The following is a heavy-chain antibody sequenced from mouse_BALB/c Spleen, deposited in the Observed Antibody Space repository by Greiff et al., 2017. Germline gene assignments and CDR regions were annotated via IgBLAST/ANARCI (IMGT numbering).Heavy chain of an antibody. J-gene: IGHJ1*01. CDR3: ARDDYYGSGWYFDV. V-gene: IGHV5-6*01. D-gene: IGHD1-1*01. Sequence: EVKLMESGGDLVKPGGSLKLSCAASGFTFSSYGMSWVRQTPDKRLEWVATISSGGSYTYYPDSVKGRFTISRDNAKNTLYLQMSSLKSEDTAMYYCARDDYYGSGWYFDVWGAGTTVTVSS. CDR2: ISSGGSYT. CDR1: GFTFSSYG.